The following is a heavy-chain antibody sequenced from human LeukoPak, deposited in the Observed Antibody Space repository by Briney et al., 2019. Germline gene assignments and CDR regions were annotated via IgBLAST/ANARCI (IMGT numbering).Heavy chain of an antibody. V-gene: IGHV4-61*02. Sequence: SETLSLTCTVSGGSISSGSYYWSWIRQPAGKGLEWIGRIYTSGSTNYNPSLKSRVTISVDTSKNQFSLKLSSVTAADTAMYYCASSGSGGFVGPYSSSWTYFDYWGQGTLVTVSS. CDR2: IYTSGST. CDR3: ASSGSGGFVGPYSSSWTYFDY. CDR1: GGSISSGSYY. J-gene: IGHJ4*02. D-gene: IGHD6-13*01.